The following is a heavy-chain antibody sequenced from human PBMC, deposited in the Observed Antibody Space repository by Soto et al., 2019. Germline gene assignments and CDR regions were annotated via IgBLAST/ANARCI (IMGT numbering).Heavy chain of an antibody. CDR1: GFTFSSYA. Sequence: GGSLRLSCAASGFTFSSYAMSWVRQDPGKGLEWVSAISGSGGSTYYADSVTGRFTISRDNSKNTLYLQMNSLRADDTAVYYCAKDRTGYYDSSGYYYFDYWGQGTLFTVPS. J-gene: IGHJ4*02. CDR3: AKDRTGYYDSSGYYYFDY. CDR2: ISGSGGST. V-gene: IGHV3-23*01. D-gene: IGHD3-22*01.